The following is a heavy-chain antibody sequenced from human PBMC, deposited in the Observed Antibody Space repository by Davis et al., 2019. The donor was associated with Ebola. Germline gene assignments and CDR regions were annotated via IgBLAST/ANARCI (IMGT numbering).Heavy chain of an antibody. CDR3: ARGRGLRFLEWLPRLDY. D-gene: IGHD3-3*01. J-gene: IGHJ4*02. CDR1: GDSISSYY. V-gene: IGHV4-59*12. CDR2: IHHSGTT. Sequence: MPSETLSLTCTVSGDSISSYYWSWIRQTPGKELEWIGYIHHSGTTNYNPSLKSRVTISVDTSKNQFSLKLSSVTAADTAVYYCARGRGLRFLEWLPRLDYWGQGTLVTVST.